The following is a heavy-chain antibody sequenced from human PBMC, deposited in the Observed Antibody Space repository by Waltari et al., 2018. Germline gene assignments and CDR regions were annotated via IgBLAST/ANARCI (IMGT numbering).Heavy chain of an antibody. J-gene: IGHJ4*02. V-gene: IGHV3-74*01. CDR1: GFTFSGSW. Sequence: EVHLVESGGGLVRPGGSLRLSWATSGFTFSGSWMHWVRQVPGKGLVWVSRINTDGSITTYADSVKGRFTISRDNAKNTLFLQMNSLNAEDTAVYYCGRGFASNWGQGTLVTVSS. D-gene: IGHD3-3*01. CDR3: GRGFASN. CDR2: INTDGSIT.